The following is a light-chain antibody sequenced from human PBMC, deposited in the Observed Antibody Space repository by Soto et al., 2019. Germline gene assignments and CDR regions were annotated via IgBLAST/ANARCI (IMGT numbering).Light chain of an antibody. CDR2: GNS. V-gene: IGLV1-40*01. CDR3: QSYDSSLSAFYV. CDR1: SSNIGAGYD. Sequence: QSALTQPPSVSGAPGQRVTISCTGSSSNIGAGYDVHWYQQLPGTAPKLLIYGNSNRPSGVPDRFSGSKSGTSASLALTGXQAEDEADYYCQSYDSSLSAFYVFGTGTKVTVL. J-gene: IGLJ1*01.